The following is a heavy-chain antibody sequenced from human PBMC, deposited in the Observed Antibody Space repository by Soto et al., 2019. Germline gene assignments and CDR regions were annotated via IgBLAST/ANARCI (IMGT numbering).Heavy chain of an antibody. CDR3: SRRANGLERQDY. J-gene: IGHJ4*02. CDR2: IWYDGSNK. CDR1: GFTFSSYG. V-gene: IGHV3-33*01. Sequence: QVQLVESGGGVVQPGRSLRLSCAASGFTFSSYGMHWVRQAPGKGLERVAVIWYDGSNKYYADTVKGRFTISRDNSKNTLELQMTSLRAETTAVYYCSRRANGLERQDYWGQGTLVTVSS. D-gene: IGHD1-1*01.